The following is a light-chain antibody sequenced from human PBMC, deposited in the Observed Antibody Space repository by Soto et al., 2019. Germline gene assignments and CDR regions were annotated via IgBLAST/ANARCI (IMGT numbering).Light chain of an antibody. J-gene: IGKJ5*01. CDR3: QQYNSYPYT. CDR2: KAS. CDR1: QSISSW. V-gene: IGKV1-5*03. Sequence: DIQITQSRATLSASFCDRFTIPCRASQSISSWLAWYQQKPGKAPKLLIYKASSLESGVPSRFSGSGSGTEFTLTISSLQPDDFATYYCQQYNSYPYTFGQGTRLE.